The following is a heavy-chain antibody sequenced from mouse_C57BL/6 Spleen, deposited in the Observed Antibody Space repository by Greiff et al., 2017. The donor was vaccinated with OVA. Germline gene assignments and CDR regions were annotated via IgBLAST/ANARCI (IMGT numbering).Heavy chain of an antibody. J-gene: IGHJ3*01. CDR1: GYAFTNSL. CDR2: INPGSGGT. V-gene: IGHV1-54*01. Sequence: VQLQQSGAELVRPGTSVTVSCKASGYAFTNSLIEWVKQRPGQGLEWIGVINPGSGGTNYNEKFKGKATLTADKSSSTAYMQLSSLTSEDSAVYFCARWDYGGDWGQGTLVTVSA. D-gene: IGHD1-1*01. CDR3: ARWDYGGD.